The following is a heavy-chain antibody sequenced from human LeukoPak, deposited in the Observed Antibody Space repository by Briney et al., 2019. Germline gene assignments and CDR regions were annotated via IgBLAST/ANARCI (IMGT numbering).Heavy chain of an antibody. CDR1: GFTLTNHG. J-gene: IGHJ4*02. V-gene: IGHV3-23*01. Sequence: GGSLRLSCAVSGFTLTNHGVSWLRQAPGKGLEWVSIITGTGGRYYGDSVKGRFILSRDNSKNTGYMQMSSRRAEDTATYYCAKDYCRDGNCPFPFLDSWGRGTLVTVSS. CDR2: ITGTGGR. CDR3: AKDYCRDGNCPFPFLDS. D-gene: IGHD2-15*01.